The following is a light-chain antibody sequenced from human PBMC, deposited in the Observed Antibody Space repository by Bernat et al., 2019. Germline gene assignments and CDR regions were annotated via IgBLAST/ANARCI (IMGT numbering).Light chain of an antibody. CDR2: SAS. Sequence: EIVMTQSPATLSLSPGETATLSCRSSESVGSYLAWYQQKPGQAPKLLVHSASFRATGIPDRFSGSGSRTEFTLTISSLEPEDVGVYHCQQYNDVLPTFGQGTKVEIK. CDR1: ESVGSY. V-gene: IGKV3D-15*01. CDR3: QQYNDVLPT. J-gene: IGKJ1*01.